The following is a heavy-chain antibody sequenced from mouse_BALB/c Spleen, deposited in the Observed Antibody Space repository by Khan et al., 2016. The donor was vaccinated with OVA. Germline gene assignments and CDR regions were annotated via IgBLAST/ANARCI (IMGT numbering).Heavy chain of an antibody. Sequence: QMQLVQSGPELKKPGATVKMSCKASGYTFTDYSLHWVKQAPGKGLKWMGWINTETGEATYADDFKGRFALSLETSASTAYLQINNLRNEDLAIYFWARGYWCFDGWGEGTTGTVSS. CDR1: GYTFTDYS. CDR2: INTETGEA. CDR3: ARGYWCFDG. V-gene: IGHV9-2-1*01. J-gene: IGHJ1*01.